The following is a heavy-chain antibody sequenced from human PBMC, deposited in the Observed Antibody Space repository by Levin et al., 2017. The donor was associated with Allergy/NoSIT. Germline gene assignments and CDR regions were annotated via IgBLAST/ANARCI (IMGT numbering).Heavy chain of an antibody. J-gene: IGHJ3*02. Sequence: PSGGSLRLSCAASGFTVSNNFMSWVRQAPGRGLEWVSVIRSDGNTYYADSVKGRFTISRDNSKNTVYLQMNSLTTEDTAVYYCARDRADFSRRWVEFDIWGQGTMVTVSS. D-gene: IGHD2-2*01. V-gene: IGHV3-66*01. CDR2: IRSDGNT. CDR3: ARDRADFSRRWVEFDI. CDR1: GFTVSNNF.